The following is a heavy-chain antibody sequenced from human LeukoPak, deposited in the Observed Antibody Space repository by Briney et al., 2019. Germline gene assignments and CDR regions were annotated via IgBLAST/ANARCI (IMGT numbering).Heavy chain of an antibody. J-gene: IGHJ4*02. CDR3: TREYSSGWPFDF. Sequence: SGGSLRLSCAASGFTFSNAWMSWVRRASGKGLEWVGRIRSKADTYATSYAASVKGRFTISRDDSKNTAFLQLNSLKTEDTAVYYCTREYSSGWPFDFWGQGTLVSVSS. CDR1: GFTFSNAW. CDR2: IRSKADTYAT. D-gene: IGHD6-19*01. V-gene: IGHV3-73*01.